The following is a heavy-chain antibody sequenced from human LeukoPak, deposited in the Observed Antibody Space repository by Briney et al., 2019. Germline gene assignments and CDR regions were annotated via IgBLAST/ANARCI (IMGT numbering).Heavy chain of an antibody. CDR2: MHVSGID. CDR3: TTMVRGAPFWYGVDV. CDR1: GGSISNYY. D-gene: IGHD3-10*01. Sequence: SETLSLTCSVSGGSISNYYCIWIRQPPGKGPEYSGYMHVSGIDDYNPSLKSRVTISIDGSKNQFSLRLSSVTAADTAVYYCTTMVRGAPFWYGVDVWGQGTTVTVSS. V-gene: IGHV4-59*01. J-gene: IGHJ6*02.